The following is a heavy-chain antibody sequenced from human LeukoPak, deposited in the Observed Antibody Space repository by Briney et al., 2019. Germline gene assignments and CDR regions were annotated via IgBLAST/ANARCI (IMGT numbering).Heavy chain of an antibody. CDR1: GFTVSSYG. J-gene: IGHJ4*02. CDR3: ARDFFPIVDSTWYEIGY. D-gene: IGHD2-21*01. CDR2: IRYDGSNK. V-gene: IGHV3-30*02. Sequence: GGSLRLSCAASGFTVSSYGMHWVRQAPGKGLEWVAFIRYDGSNKYYADSVKGRFTISRDNSRNTLYLQMDSLRSEDTAVYYCARDFFPIVDSTWYEIGYWGQGTLVTVSS.